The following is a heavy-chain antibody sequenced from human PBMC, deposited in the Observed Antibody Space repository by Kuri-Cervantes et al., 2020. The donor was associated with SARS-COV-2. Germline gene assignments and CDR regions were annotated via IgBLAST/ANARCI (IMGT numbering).Heavy chain of an antibody. V-gene: IGHV1-18*04. CDR2: VSGYNGHT. CDR1: GYNFNISG. CDR3: VRDGYGAYVDY. J-gene: IGHJ4*02. D-gene: IGHD4/OR15-4a*01. Sequence: ASVKVSCKASGYNFNISGIHWVRQAPGQGLGWMGWVSGYNGHTNYAQKLQGRVTMTTDTSTTTAYMELRSLRSDDTAVFYCVRDGYGAYVDYWGQGTLVTVSS.